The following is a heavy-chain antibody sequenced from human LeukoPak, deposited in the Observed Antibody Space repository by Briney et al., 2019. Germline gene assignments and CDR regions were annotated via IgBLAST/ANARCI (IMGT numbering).Heavy chain of an antibody. D-gene: IGHD3-10*01. V-gene: IGHV1-69*05. CDR3: ARFVYGSGSLSQ. Sequence: SVKVSCKASGGTFSSYAISWVRQAPGQGLEWMGGIIPILGTANYAQKFQGRVTITTDESTSTAYMELSSLRSEDTAVYYCARFVYGSGSLSQWGQGTLVTVSS. CDR1: GGTFSSYA. J-gene: IGHJ4*02. CDR2: IIPILGTA.